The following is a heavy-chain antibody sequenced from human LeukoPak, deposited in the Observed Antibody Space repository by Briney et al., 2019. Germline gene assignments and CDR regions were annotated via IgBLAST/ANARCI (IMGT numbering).Heavy chain of an antibody. V-gene: IGHV4-38-2*02. J-gene: IGHJ6*03. D-gene: IGHD3-3*01. CDR2: IYHSGST. CDR1: GYSISSGYY. Sequence: SETLSLTCTVSGYSISSGYYWGWIRQPPGKGLEWIGSIYHSGSTYYNPSLKSRVTISVDTSKNQFSLKLSSVTAADTAVYYCASSRLRFLEWLLYGGCYMDVWGKGTTVTVSS. CDR3: ASSRLRFLEWLLYGGCYMDV.